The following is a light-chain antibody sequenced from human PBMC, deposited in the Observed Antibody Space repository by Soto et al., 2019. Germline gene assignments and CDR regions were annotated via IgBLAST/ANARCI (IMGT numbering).Light chain of an antibody. J-gene: IGKJ4*01. CDR1: QSMSSN. Sequence: EIVMTQSPATLSVSPGERATLSCGASQSMSSNLAWYQQRPGQAPRLLIYGASTRANGIPARFSGSGSGTDFTLTISSLQAEDVAVYYCQQYYSAQLTFGGGTKVDIK. CDR3: QQYYSAQLT. V-gene: IGKV3-15*01. CDR2: GAS.